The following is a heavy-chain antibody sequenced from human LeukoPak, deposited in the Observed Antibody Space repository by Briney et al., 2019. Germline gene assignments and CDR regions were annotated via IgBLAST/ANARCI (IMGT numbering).Heavy chain of an antibody. Sequence: GASVKVSCKASGYTFTDSYMNWVRQAPGQGLEWMGWINPNSGGTNYAQKFQGRVTMTRDTSITTAYMELSSLRSDDTAMYYCTRALGSDYWGQGTLVTVSS. D-gene: IGHD1-26*01. V-gene: IGHV1-2*02. CDR3: TRALGSDY. CDR2: INPNSGGT. CDR1: GYTFTDSY. J-gene: IGHJ4*02.